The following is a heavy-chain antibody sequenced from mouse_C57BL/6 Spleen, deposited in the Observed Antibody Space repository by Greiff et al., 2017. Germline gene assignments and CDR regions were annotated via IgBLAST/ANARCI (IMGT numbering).Heavy chain of an antibody. J-gene: IGHJ2*01. CDR1: GYTFTDYY. Sequence: VQLQQSGPVLVKPGASVTMSCKASGYTFTDYYMNWVKQSHGKSLVWIGVINPYNGGTSYNQKLKGKDTLTVDKSTSTDYMELNSLTSEDSAVYYCASAKGADYWGQGTTLTVSS. CDR3: ASAKGADY. CDR2: INPYNGGT. V-gene: IGHV1-19*01.